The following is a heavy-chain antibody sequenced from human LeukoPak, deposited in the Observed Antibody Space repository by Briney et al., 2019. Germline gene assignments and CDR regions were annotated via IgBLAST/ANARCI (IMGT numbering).Heavy chain of an antibody. D-gene: IGHD6-13*01. J-gene: IGHJ6*02. CDR1: GDSVSINSAA. CDR3: AREPAAAGPEYYYYGMDV. Sequence: SQSLSPTCAISGDSVSINSAAWNWIRQYPSRGLEWLGRTYYRSKWYNDYAVSVKSRITINPDTSKNQFSLQLNSVTPEDTAVYYCAREPAAAGPEYYYYGMDVWGQGTTVTVSS. V-gene: IGHV6-1*01. CDR2: TYYRSKWYN.